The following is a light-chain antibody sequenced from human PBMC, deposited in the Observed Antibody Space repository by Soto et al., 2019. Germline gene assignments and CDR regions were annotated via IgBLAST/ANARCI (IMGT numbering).Light chain of an antibody. CDR3: QQLNSYPLT. J-gene: IGKJ4*01. CDR1: QGISRY. Sequence: DIQLTQSPSFLSASGGDRVTITCRASQGISRYLAWYQQKPGKAPKLLSYAASTLQSRVPSRFSGSGSGTEFTLTIRSLQPEDFATYYCQQLNSYPLTVGGGTKVEIK. V-gene: IGKV1-9*01. CDR2: AAS.